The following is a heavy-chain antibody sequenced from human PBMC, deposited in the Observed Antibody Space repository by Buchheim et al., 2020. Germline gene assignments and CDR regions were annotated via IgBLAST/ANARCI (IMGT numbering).Heavy chain of an antibody. D-gene: IGHD2-8*01. CDR1: GFTFSDYY. CDR2: ISSSSSYT. Sequence: QVQLVESGGGLVKPGGSLRLSCAASGFTFSDYYMSWIRQAPGKGPEWVSYISSSSSYTNYADSVKGRFTISRDNAKNSLYPQMNSLRAEDTAVYYCARDYCTNGVCYSLSYGMDVWGQGTT. V-gene: IGHV3-11*06. CDR3: ARDYCTNGVCYSLSYGMDV. J-gene: IGHJ6*02.